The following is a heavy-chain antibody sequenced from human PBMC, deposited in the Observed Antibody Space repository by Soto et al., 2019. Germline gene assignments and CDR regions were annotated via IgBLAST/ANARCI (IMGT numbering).Heavy chain of an antibody. CDR1: GFTFGDYW. Sequence: PGESLRLSCAASGFTFGDYWMSWVRQAPGKGLEWVAHIKKDGSENYYVDSVTGRFTVSRDNTKNSLYLQMNSLRAEDTAVYYCAKLGSGYYTGLYFDYWGQGTLVTVSS. CDR3: AKLGSGYYTGLYFDY. CDR2: IKKDGSEN. J-gene: IGHJ4*02. D-gene: IGHD3-3*01. V-gene: IGHV3-7*03.